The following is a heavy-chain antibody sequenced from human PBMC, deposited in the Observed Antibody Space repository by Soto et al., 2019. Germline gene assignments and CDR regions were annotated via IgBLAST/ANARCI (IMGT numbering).Heavy chain of an antibody. Sequence: QVQLQESGPGLVKPSETLSLTCTVSGGSISSYYWSWIRQPPGKGLVWIGYIYYSGSTNYNPSLKRRVTISVVTSKKQFSLKLSSVTAADTAVYYCARVVTIFGVVPYYFDYWGQGTLVTVSS. CDR2: IYYSGST. CDR3: ARVVTIFGVVPYYFDY. J-gene: IGHJ4*02. D-gene: IGHD3-3*01. CDR1: GGSISSYY. V-gene: IGHV4-59*01.